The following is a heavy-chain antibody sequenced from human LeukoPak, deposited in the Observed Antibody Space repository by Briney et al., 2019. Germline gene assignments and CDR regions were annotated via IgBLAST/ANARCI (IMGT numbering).Heavy chain of an antibody. Sequence: SETLPLTCSVSGGSISTYYWNWLRQPAGKELEWIGRIFASGSTNYNPSLKSRVTISMDKAKNHFSLILKSVTAADTAFYYCARDFYGDDGHHPFDYWGQGTLVTVSS. J-gene: IGHJ4*02. CDR1: GGSISTYY. CDR3: ARDFYGDDGHHPFDY. V-gene: IGHV4-4*07. CDR2: IFASGST. D-gene: IGHD2/OR15-2a*01.